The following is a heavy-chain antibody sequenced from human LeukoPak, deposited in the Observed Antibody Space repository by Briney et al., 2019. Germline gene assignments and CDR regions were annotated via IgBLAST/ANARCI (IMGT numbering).Heavy chain of an antibody. V-gene: IGHV4-34*01. CDR1: GGSFSGYY. J-gene: IGHJ4*02. Sequence: SETLSLTCAVYGGSFSGYYWSWIRQPPGKGLEWIGEINQSGSTNYNPSLKSRVTISVDPPKTQFPLKLNSVTAADTAVYYCARGRYYYEGPFEHWAQGTLVPVSS. D-gene: IGHD3-22*01. CDR2: INQSGST. CDR3: ARGRYYYEGPFEH.